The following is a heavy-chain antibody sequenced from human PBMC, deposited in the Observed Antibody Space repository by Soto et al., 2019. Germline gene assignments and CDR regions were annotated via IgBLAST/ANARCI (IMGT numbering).Heavy chain of an antibody. CDR2: IYPSGTA. CDR3: ARDDYGSAGMDV. CDR1: GDSFSNYY. V-gene: IGHV4-4*07. J-gene: IGHJ6*02. Sequence: SETLSLTCTVSGDSFSNYYWSWIRQPAGKGLEWIGRIYPSGTANYNPSLKSRLTMSRDTSKNQFSLSLRSVTAADTAVYFCARDDYGSAGMDVWGQGTTVTVSS. D-gene: IGHD3-10*01.